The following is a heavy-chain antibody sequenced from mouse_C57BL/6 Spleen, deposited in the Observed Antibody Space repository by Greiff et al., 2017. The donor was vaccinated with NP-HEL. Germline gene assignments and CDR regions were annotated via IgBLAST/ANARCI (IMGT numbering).Heavy chain of an antibody. Sequence: EVQLQQSGPELVKPGASVKISCKASGYTFTDYYMNWVKQSHGKSLEWIGDINPNNGGTSYNQKFKGKATLTVDKSSSTAYMELRSLTSEDSAVYYCAKDGSRYDCAMDYWGQGTSVTVSS. CDR2: INPNNGGT. CDR3: AKDGSRYDCAMDY. J-gene: IGHJ4*01. V-gene: IGHV1-26*01. D-gene: IGHD1-1*01. CDR1: GYTFTDYY.